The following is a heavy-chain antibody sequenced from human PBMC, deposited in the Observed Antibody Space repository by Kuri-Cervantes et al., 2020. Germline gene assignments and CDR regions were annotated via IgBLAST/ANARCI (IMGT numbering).Heavy chain of an antibody. CDR3: AREIPLFGSGSYLDY. CDR2: INSDGSST. D-gene: IGHD3-10*01. Sequence: GESLKISCAASGFTFRNYWMYWVRQAPGKGPVWVSRINSDGSSTSEADFVKGRFTISRDNAKNTLYLQLNSLRAEDTAVYYCAREIPLFGSGSYLDYWGQGTLVTVSS. V-gene: IGHV3-74*01. J-gene: IGHJ4*02. CDR1: GFTFRNYW.